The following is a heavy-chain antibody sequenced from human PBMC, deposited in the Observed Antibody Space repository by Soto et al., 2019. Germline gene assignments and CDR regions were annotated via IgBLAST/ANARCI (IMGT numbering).Heavy chain of an antibody. J-gene: IGHJ4*02. CDR1: GFSLSTHTVG. D-gene: IGHD3-9*01. CDR2: IYWDEDK. V-gene: IGHV2-5*02. CDR3: AHIVTFDYRGYNFEF. Sequence: QITLKESGPTLVKPTQTLTLTCTFSGFSLSTHTVGVAWIRQPPGKALEWLALIYWDEDKRYSPSLKSRLTITQDTSKNQVVLTLTNMDPVDTATSYCAHIVTFDYRGYNFEFWGQGILVTVSS.